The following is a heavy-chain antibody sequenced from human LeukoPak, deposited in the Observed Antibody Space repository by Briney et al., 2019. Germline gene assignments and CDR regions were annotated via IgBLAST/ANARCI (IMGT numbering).Heavy chain of an antibody. V-gene: IGHV3-33*06. Sequence: GGSLRLSCAASGFTFSSYGMHWVRQAPGKGLEWVAVIWYDGSNKYYADSVKGRFTISRDNSKNTLYLQMNSLRAEDTAVYYCAKSAMTDCSSTSCYTGGYYYYMDVWGKGTTVTVSS. CDR1: GFTFSSYG. CDR3: AKSAMTDCSSTSCYTGGYYYYMDV. CDR2: IWYDGSNK. D-gene: IGHD2-2*02. J-gene: IGHJ6*03.